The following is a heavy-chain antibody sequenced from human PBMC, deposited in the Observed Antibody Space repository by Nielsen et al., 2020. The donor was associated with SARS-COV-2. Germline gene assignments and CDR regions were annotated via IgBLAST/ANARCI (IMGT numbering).Heavy chain of an antibody. CDR2: IYYSGST. Sequence: ESLKISCAASGFTFSSYSMNWVRQPPGKGLEWIGYIYYSGSTNYNPSLKSRVTISVDTSKNQFSLKLSSVTAADTAVYYCARDGGNGYDILTGYFYYGMDVWGQGTTVTVSS. CDR3: ARDGGNGYDILTGYFYYGMDV. V-gene: IGHV4-59*01. D-gene: IGHD3-9*01. J-gene: IGHJ6*02. CDR1: GFTFSSYS.